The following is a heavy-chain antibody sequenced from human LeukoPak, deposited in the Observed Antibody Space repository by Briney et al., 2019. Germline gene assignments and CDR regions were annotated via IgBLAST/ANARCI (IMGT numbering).Heavy chain of an antibody. CDR2: INAGNGNT. J-gene: IGHJ4*02. V-gene: IGHV1-3*01. CDR1: AYTFTNYA. D-gene: IGHD6-13*01. CDR3: SRVGAAAGPYYFDY. Sequence: ASVKVSCKASAYTFTNYAIHWVRQAPGQRLEWMGWINAGNGNTKYSQKIQGRVSITRDTSASTAYVELSSLRSEDTAVYYRSRVGAAAGPYYFDYWGQGTLVTVSS.